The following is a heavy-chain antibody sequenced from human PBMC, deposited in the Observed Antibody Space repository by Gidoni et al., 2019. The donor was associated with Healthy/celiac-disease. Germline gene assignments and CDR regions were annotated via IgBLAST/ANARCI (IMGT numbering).Heavy chain of an antibody. V-gene: IGHV3-30*04. CDR2: ISYDGRNK. J-gene: IGHJ1*01. CDR3: ARDQYHRIEYFQH. D-gene: IGHD2-2*01. CDR1: GFTFSSYA. Sequence: QVQLVESGGGVVQPGRSLRLSCAASGFTFSSYAMHWVRQAPGKGLEWVAVISYDGRNKYYADSVKGRFTISRDNSKNTLYLQMNSLRAEDTAVYYCARDQYHRIEYFQHWGQGTLVTVSS.